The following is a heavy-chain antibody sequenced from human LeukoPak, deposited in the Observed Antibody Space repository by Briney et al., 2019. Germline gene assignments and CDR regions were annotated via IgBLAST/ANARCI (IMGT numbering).Heavy chain of an antibody. CDR3: ARDAWKDRYFDY. CDR2: MKQDGREK. Sequence: GGSLRLSCAASGFTFSSYWMSWVRQAPGKGLEWVANMKQDGREKYYVDSVKGRFTISRDDAKNSLYLQINSLRAEDTAVYYCARDAWKDRYFDYWGQGTLVTVSS. CDR1: GFTFSSYW. D-gene: IGHD1-1*01. J-gene: IGHJ4*02. V-gene: IGHV3-7*01.